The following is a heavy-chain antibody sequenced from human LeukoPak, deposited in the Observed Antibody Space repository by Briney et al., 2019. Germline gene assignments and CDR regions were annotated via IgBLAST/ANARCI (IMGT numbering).Heavy chain of an antibody. CDR1: GFTFDDYA. CDR3: AKRSAESSGYFDY. V-gene: IGHV3-9*01. Sequence: PGRSLRLSCAASGFTFDDYAMHWVRQAPGKGLEWVSGISWNSGSIGYADSVKGRFTISRDSSKSTLYLQMNSLRAEDTAVYYCAKRSAESSGYFDYWGQGTLVTVSS. J-gene: IGHJ4*02. CDR2: ISWNSGSI. D-gene: IGHD6-19*01.